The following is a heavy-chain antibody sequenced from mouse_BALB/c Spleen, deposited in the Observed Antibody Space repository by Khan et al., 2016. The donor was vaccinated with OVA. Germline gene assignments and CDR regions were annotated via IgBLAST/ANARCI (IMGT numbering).Heavy chain of an antibody. CDR1: GYSITSDYA. CDR2: ISSSGSN. D-gene: IGHD2-3*01. CDR3: ARDGSRYNYAMDY. Sequence: EVQLQESGPGLVKPSQSLSLTCTVTGYSITSDYAWNWIRQFPGNKLEWMGYISSSGSNNYTPALKSRISINRDTSKNQFFLQLNSVTTEDTATYYCARDGSRYNYAMDYWGQGTSGTVSS. V-gene: IGHV3-2*02. J-gene: IGHJ4*01.